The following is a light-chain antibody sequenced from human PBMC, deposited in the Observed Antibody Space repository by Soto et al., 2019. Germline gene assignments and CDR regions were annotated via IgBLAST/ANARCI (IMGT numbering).Light chain of an antibody. CDR1: QSVKSSY. V-gene: IGKV3-20*01. Sequence: EIVLTQSPGTLSLSPGERATLPCRASQSVKSSYLAWYQHKPGQAPRLLIYGASSRATGIPDRFSGSGSGTDFTLTISRLEPEDFAVYYCQQHGSSPITFGQGTRLEIK. CDR2: GAS. CDR3: QQHGSSPIT. J-gene: IGKJ5*01.